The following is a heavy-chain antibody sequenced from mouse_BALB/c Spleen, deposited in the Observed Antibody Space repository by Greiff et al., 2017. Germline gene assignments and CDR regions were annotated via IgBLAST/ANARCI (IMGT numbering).Heavy chain of an antibody. CDR1: GFSLTDYG. CDR3: AKHGEGGFDY. V-gene: IGHV2-6-5*01. J-gene: IGHJ3*01. Sequence: QVQLKESGPGLVAPSQSLSITCTVSGFSLTDYGVSWIRQPPGKGLEWLGVLWGGGSTYYNSALKSILSISKDNTKSQVFLKMNSLQTDDTAMYYCAKHGEGGFDYWGQGTLVTVSA. CDR2: LWGGGST.